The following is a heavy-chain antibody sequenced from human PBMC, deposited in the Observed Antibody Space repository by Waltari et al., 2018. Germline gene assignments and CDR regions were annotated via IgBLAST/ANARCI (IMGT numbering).Heavy chain of an antibody. CDR2: IYTSGST. Sequence: QVQLQESGPGLVKPSETLSLTCTVSGGSISSYYWSWIRQPPGKGLEWIGYIYTSGSTNDNPSLKSRVTITVDTSKNQFSLKLSSVTAADTAVYYCARDLGMGAIWGQGTMVTVSS. D-gene: IGHD7-27*01. V-gene: IGHV4-4*09. J-gene: IGHJ3*02. CDR1: GGSISSYY. CDR3: ARDLGMGAI.